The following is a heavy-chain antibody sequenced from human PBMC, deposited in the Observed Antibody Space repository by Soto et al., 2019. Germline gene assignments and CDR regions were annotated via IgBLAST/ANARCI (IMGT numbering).Heavy chain of an antibody. CDR1: GYTFSNFW. CDR2: IYPGDSET. D-gene: IGHD6-13*01. Sequence: GEFLKISCQCCGYTFSNFWIGWVRRLPGKGLEYMGLIYPGDSETRYSPSFDGNVTISADRSIGTAYLQWSSLEASDSAFYFCARSPRSSPYFDYWGQGALVTVSS. J-gene: IGHJ4*02. CDR3: ARSPRSSPYFDY. V-gene: IGHV5-51*01.